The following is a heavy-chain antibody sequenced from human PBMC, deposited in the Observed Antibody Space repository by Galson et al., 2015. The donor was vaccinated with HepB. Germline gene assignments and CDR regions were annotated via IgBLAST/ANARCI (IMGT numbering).Heavy chain of an antibody. D-gene: IGHD2-2*01. J-gene: IGHJ4*02. CDR3: ARGHCSTNSRAGDY. Sequence: SLRLSCAASGFIFNSYGMHWVRQAPGKGLEWVAGIWYDGSKKYYADSVKGRFTISRDNSINTVYLQVNSLRADDTAVYYCARGHCSTNSRAGDYWGQGTLVTVSS. CDR2: IWYDGSKK. V-gene: IGHV3-33*01. CDR1: GFIFNSYG.